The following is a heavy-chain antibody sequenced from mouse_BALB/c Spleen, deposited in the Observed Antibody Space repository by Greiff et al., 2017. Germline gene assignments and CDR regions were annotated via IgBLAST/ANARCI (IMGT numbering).Heavy chain of an antibody. CDR3: ARYDYDGIDY. CDR1: GYTFSSYW. J-gene: IGHJ2*01. CDR2: IYPGNGDT. V-gene: IGHV1-87*01. Sequence: VQLQQSGAELMKPGASVKISCKATGYTFSSYWMQWVKQRPGQGLEWIGAIYPGNGDTRYTQKFKGKATLTADKSSSTDYMQLSSLASEDSAVYYCARYDYDGIDYWGQGTTLTVSS. D-gene: IGHD2-4*01.